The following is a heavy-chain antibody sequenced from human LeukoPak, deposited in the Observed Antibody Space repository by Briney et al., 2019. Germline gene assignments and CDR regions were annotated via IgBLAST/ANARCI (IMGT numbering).Heavy chain of an antibody. Sequence: AGGSLRLSCAASGFTFDDYGMSWIRQPPGKGLEWIGYIYYSGSTNYNPSLKSRVTISVDTSKNQFSLKLSSVTAADTAVYYCASRGRVGVRGKFDYWGQGTLVTVSS. CDR2: IYYSGST. J-gene: IGHJ4*02. CDR3: ASRGRVGVRGKFDY. D-gene: IGHD3-10*01. V-gene: IGHV4-59*01. CDR1: GFTFDDYG.